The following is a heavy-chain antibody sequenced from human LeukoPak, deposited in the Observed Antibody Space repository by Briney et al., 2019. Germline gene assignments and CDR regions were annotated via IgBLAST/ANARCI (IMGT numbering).Heavy chain of an antibody. CDR3: ARGNGFPYYFDY. D-gene: IGHD2-8*01. CDR2: ISSDGSDK. V-gene: IGHV3-30*04. CDR1: GFTFSSYA. J-gene: IGHJ4*02. Sequence: GSLRLSCAASGFTFSSYAMHWVRQAPGKGLEWVAVISSDGSDKYYADSVEGRFTISRDNSKNTIYLQMNSLRAEDTAVYYCARGNGFPYYFDYWGRRTLVTVSS.